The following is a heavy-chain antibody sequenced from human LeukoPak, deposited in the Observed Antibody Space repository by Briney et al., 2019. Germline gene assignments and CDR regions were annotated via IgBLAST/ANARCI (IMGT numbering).Heavy chain of an antibody. J-gene: IGHJ4*02. Sequence: ASVTVSCKASGYTFTTYYMYWVRQAPGRGLEWMGRINPRGGSTIYAQKFQGRVTMTRDTSTTTVYMELSSLRSEDTAVYYCARETYGANSGATDYWGQGTLVTVSS. CDR3: ARETYGANSGATDY. CDR2: INPRGGST. D-gene: IGHD4-23*01. CDR1: GYTFTTYY. V-gene: IGHV1-46*01.